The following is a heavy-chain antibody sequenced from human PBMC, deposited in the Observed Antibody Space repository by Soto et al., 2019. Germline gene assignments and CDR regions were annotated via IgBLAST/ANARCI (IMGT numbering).Heavy chain of an antibody. Sequence: GGSLKISCKGSGYSLTNYWITWVRQMPGKGLEWMGRIDTSDSYIDYSPSFQGHVTISSDKSINTVYLQRSSLKASDTAIYYCGRLRDSGTDSNIGIDHWGQGTLVTVSS. D-gene: IGHD5-12*01. J-gene: IGHJ1*01. CDR1: GYSLTNYW. CDR2: IDTSDSYI. CDR3: GRLRDSGTDSNIGIDH. V-gene: IGHV5-10-1*01.